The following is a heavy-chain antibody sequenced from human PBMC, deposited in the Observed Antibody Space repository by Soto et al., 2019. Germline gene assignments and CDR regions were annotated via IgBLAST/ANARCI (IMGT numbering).Heavy chain of an antibody. CDR2: ISYDGSNK. CDR3: AKDGEQCPLMVDYFDY. Sequence: QVQLVESGGGVVQPGRSLRLSCAASGFTFSSYGMHWVRQAPGKGLEWVAVISYDGSNKYYADSVKGRFTISRDNSKNTLYLQMNSLRAEDTAVYYCAKDGEQCPLMVDYFDYWGQGTLVTVSS. D-gene: IGHD6-19*01. V-gene: IGHV3-30*18. J-gene: IGHJ4*02. CDR1: GFTFSSYG.